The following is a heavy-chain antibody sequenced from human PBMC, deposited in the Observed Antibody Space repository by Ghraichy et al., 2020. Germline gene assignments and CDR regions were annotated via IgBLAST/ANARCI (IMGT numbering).Heavy chain of an antibody. J-gene: IGHJ6*02. CDR2: VTTAGYT. D-gene: IGHD3-22*01. V-gene: IGHV3-13*01. CDR1: GFAFSSYD. CDR3: ARVDSSGRTPGRGYYYGMDV. Sequence: GGSLRLSCAASGFAFSSYDMLWVRRSTGKGLEWISTVTTAGYTYYPASVKGRFTISRDNDKNSLYLQMSSLRPGDTAVYYCARVDSSGRTPGRGYYYGMDVWGQGTTVTVSS.